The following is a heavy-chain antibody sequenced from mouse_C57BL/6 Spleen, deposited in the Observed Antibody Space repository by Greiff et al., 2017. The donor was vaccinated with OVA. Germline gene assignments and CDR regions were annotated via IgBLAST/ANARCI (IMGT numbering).Heavy chain of an antibody. D-gene: IGHD2-1*01. CDR3: TEELPYYYAMDY. J-gene: IGHJ4*01. Sequence: EVQLVESGGGLVQPGGSMKLSCVASGFTFSNYWMNWVRQSPEKGLEWVAQIRLKSDNYATHYAESVKGRFTISRDDSKSSVYLQMNNLRAEDTGIYYCTEELPYYYAMDYWGQGTSVTVSS. V-gene: IGHV6-3*01. CDR2: IRLKSDNYAT. CDR1: GFTFSNYW.